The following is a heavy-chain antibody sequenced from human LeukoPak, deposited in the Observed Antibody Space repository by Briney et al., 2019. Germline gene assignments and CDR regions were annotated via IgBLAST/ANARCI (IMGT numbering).Heavy chain of an antibody. D-gene: IGHD6-19*01. J-gene: IGHJ4*01. CDR1: GFIFNNYG. CDR2: ISNDGGGT. CDR3: AKGIYSSGWSYFDY. V-gene: IGHV3-23*01. Sequence: GGSLRLSCAASGFIFNNYGLIWVRQAPGKGLEWVSAISNDGGGTQYADFVEGRFTISRDNSKNTLYLQMNSLRAEDTAVYYCAKGIYSSGWSYFDYWGHGTLVTVSS.